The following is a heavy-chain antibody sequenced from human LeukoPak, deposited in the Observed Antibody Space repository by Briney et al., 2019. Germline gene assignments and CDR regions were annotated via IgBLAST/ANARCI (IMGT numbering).Heavy chain of an antibody. Sequence: SETLSLTCAVYGGSFSGYYWSWIRQPPGKGLEWIGEINHSGSTNYNPSLKSRVTISVDTSKNQFSLKLSSVTAADMAVYYCARERWYSSSRGWRFDPWGQGTLVTVSS. CDR1: GGSFSGYY. D-gene: IGHD6-13*01. J-gene: IGHJ5*02. CDR3: ARERWYSSSRGWRFDP. CDR2: INHSGST. V-gene: IGHV4-34*01.